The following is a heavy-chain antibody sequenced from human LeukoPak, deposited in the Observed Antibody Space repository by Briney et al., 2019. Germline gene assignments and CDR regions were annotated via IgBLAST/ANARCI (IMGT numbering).Heavy chain of an antibody. V-gene: IGHV3-23*01. Sequence: GGSLRLSCAASGFTFSSDAMSWVRQAPGKGLEWVSAISGSGGSTYYADSVKGRFTISRDNSKNTLYLQMNSLRAEDTAVYYCAKDSTMIVVVIPDIWGQGTMVTVSS. CDR3: AKDSTMIVVVIPDI. D-gene: IGHD3-22*01. J-gene: IGHJ3*02. CDR2: ISGSGGST. CDR1: GFTFSSDA.